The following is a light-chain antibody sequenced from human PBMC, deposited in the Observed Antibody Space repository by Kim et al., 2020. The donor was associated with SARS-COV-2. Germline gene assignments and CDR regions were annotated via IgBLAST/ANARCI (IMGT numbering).Light chain of an antibody. V-gene: IGLV2-14*03. CDR3: SSLTSSSTLV. J-gene: IGLJ2*01. CDR2: DVT. CDR1: SSDVGGYNY. Sequence: QSALTQPASVSGSPGQSITISCTGTSSDVGGYNYVSWYQQHPGKAPKLMIYDVTLRPSGASNRFSGSKSGNTASLTISGLQAEDEADYYCSSLTSSSTLVFGGGTQLTVL.